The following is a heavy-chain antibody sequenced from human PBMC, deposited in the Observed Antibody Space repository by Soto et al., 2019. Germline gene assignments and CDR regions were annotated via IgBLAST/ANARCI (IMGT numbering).Heavy chain of an antibody. CDR3: ARGHYYVSSGYCFDC. J-gene: IGHJ4*02. V-gene: IGHV1-18*01. D-gene: IGHD3-22*01. CDR2: ISPYNGNI. CDR1: GYTFTTYG. Sequence: QVQLLQPGAEVKKPGASVKVSCKASGYTFTTYGISWVRQAPGQGVEWMGWISPYNGNINYAQKVQGRVTMTTDTYTSTAYMELRSLRSDDAAVYYCARGHYYVSSGYCFDCWGQGTLVTVSS.